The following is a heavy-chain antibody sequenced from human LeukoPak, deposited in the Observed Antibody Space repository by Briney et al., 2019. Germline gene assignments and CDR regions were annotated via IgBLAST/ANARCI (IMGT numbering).Heavy chain of an antibody. CDR2: IIPIFGTA. D-gene: IGHD1-26*01. CDR1: GGTFSSYA. Sequence: GASVKVSCKASGGTFSSYAISWVRQAPGQGLEWMGGIIPIFGTANYAQKFQGRVTITADKSTSTAYMELSSLRSEDTAVYYCARDPYSGNYGDYYYYYMDVWGKGTTVTISS. V-gene: IGHV1-69*06. CDR3: ARDPYSGNYGDYYYYYMDV. J-gene: IGHJ6*03.